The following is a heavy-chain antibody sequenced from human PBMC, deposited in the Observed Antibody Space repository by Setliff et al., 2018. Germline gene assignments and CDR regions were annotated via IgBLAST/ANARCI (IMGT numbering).Heavy chain of an antibody. J-gene: IGHJ4*02. D-gene: IGHD2-15*01. CDR1: GGSVSSGSYY. Sequence: SETLSLTCTVSGGSVSSGSYYWSWIRQPPGKGLEWIGYIYYSGSTNYNPSLKSRVTISVDTSKNQFSLKLVSVTAADTAVYYCARSQWGGESYYFDYWGQGTLVTVSS. V-gene: IGHV4-61*01. CDR2: IYYSGST. CDR3: ARSQWGGESYYFDY.